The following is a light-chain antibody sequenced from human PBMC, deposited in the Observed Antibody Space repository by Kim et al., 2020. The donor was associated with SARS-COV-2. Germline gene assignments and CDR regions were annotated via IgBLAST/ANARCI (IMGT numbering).Light chain of an antibody. Sequence: QSALTQPRSVSGSPGQSVTISCTGSSSDVGGYDHVSWYQEYPGKAPKLMIYDVSKRPSGVPDRFSGSKSGNTASLTISGLQAEDEADYYCCSYAGSYTFYVFGTGTKVTVL. CDR3: CSYAGSYTFYV. V-gene: IGLV2-11*01. J-gene: IGLJ1*01. CDR2: DVS. CDR1: SSDVGGYDH.